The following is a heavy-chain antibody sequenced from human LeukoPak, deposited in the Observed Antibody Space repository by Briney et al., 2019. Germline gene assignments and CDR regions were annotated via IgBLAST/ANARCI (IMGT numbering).Heavy chain of an antibody. D-gene: IGHD3-3*01. J-gene: IGHJ5*02. Sequence: GGSLRLSCAASGFTFSSYAMHWVRQAPGKGLEWAAVISYDGSNKYYADSVKGRFTISRDNSKNTLHLQMNSLRAEDTAVYYCARDRAVIYDFWSGPLFDPWGQGTLVTVSS. CDR2: ISYDGSNK. CDR3: ARDRAVIYDFWSGPLFDP. CDR1: GFTFSSYA. V-gene: IGHV3-30-3*01.